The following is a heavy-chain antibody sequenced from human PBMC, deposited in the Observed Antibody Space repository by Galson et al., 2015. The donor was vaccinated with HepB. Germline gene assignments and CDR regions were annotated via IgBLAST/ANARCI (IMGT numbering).Heavy chain of an antibody. CDR3: ARDSIAAAGFSPYYYYGMDV. D-gene: IGHD6-13*01. V-gene: IGHV3-21*01. CDR2: ISSSSSYI. CDR1: GFTFSSYS. J-gene: IGHJ6*02. Sequence: SLRLSCAASGFTFSSYSMNWVRQAPGKGLEWVSSISSSSSYIYYADSVKGRFTISRDNAKNSLYLQMNSLRAEDTAVYYCARDSIAAAGFSPYYYYGMDVWGQGTTVTVSS.